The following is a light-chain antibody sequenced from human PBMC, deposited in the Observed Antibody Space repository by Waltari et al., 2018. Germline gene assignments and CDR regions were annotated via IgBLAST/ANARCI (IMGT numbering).Light chain of an antibody. CDR1: QGISNH. CDR3: QQYTDYPFT. J-gene: IGKJ3*01. Sequence: DIQMTQSPSSLSASVGDRVTITCRASQGISNHLAWFQQKPGKAPKSLIYGASSLQSGVSSKFSGSGSGTDFTLTINSLQSEDFATYYCQQYTDYPFTFGPGPKWTSN. V-gene: IGKV1-16*02. CDR2: GAS.